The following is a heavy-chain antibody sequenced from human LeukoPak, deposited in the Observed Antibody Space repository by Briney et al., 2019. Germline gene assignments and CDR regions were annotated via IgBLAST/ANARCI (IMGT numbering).Heavy chain of an antibody. CDR3: ARVSSGYSRQYYYYYMDV. J-gene: IGHJ6*03. CDR1: GYTFTGYY. CDR2: INPKSGGT. Sequence: ASVEVSCKASGYTFTGYYMHWVRQAPGQGLEWMGRINPKSGGTNYAQKFQGRVTMTRDTSISTAYMELSRLRSDDTAVYYCARVSSGYSRQYYYYYMDVWGRGTTVTVSS. V-gene: IGHV1-2*06. D-gene: IGHD3-22*01.